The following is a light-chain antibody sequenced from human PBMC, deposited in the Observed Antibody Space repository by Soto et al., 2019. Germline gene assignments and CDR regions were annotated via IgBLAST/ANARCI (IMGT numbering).Light chain of an antibody. CDR3: QQYGRSPPYT. CDR1: QSVSSSY. J-gene: IGKJ2*01. Sequence: EIVLTQSPGTLSLSPGERATLSCRASQSVSSSYLAWYQQKPGQGPRLLIYGASSRATGIPDRFSGSGSGTDFTLTISRLEPEDFAVYYCQQYGRSPPYTFGQGTKLEIK. CDR2: GAS. V-gene: IGKV3-20*01.